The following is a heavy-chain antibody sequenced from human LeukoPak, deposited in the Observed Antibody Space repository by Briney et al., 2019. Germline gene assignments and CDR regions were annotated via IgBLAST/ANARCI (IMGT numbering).Heavy chain of an antibody. V-gene: IGHV1-69*04. CDR2: IIPILGIA. J-gene: IGHJ4*02. CDR3: ASLLRGWYNPFDY. CDR1: GGTFSSYA. Sequence: SVKVSCKASGGTFSSYAISWVRQAPGQGLEWMGRIIPILGIANYAQKFQGRVTITADKSTSTAYMELSSLRSEDTAVYYCASLLRGWYNPFDYWGQGTLVTVSS. D-gene: IGHD6-19*01.